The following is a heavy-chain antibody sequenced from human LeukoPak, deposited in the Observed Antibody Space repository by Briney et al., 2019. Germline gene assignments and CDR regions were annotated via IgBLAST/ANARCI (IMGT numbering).Heavy chain of an antibody. J-gene: IGHJ4*02. D-gene: IGHD1-26*01. CDR3: ARGRGSYSLDY. CDR1: RYTFAGYS. V-gene: IGHV1-2*02. CDR2: MNPNSGGT. Sequence: ASVTVSCKASRYTFAGYSMHWVRQAPGQGLEWMGRMNPNSGGTNYAQKFQGRVTMTGDTSISTAYMELSRLTSDDTAVYYCARGRGSYSLDYWGQGTLVTVSS.